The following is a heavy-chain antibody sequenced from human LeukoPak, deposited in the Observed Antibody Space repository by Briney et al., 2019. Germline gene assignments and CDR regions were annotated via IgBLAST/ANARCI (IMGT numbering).Heavy chain of an antibody. CDR3: ARAAGPDYYDSSGKNAFDI. J-gene: IGHJ3*02. CDR1: GGSISSSSYY. CDR2: IYYSGST. V-gene: IGHV4-39*07. Sequence: SETLSLTCTVSGGSISSSSYYWGWIRQPPGKGLEWIGSIYYSGSTYYNPSLKSRVTISVDTSKNQFSLKLSSVTAADTAVYFCARAAGPDYYDSSGKNAFDIWGQGTMVTVSS. D-gene: IGHD3-22*01.